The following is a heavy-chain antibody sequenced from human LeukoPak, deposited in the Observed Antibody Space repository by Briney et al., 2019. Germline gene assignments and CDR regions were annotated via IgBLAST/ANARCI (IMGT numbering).Heavy chain of an antibody. CDR3: AREVGEGDFWSGYYFGYYGMDV. CDR1: GFTFSNYW. J-gene: IGHJ6*02. D-gene: IGHD3-3*01. Sequence: GGSLRLSCVASGFTFSNYWMTWVRQAPGKGLEWVAVIWYDGSNKYYADSVKGRFTISRDNSKNTLYLQMNSLRAEDTAVYYCAREVGEGDFWSGYYFGYYGMDVWGQGTTVTVSS. V-gene: IGHV3-33*08. CDR2: IWYDGSNK.